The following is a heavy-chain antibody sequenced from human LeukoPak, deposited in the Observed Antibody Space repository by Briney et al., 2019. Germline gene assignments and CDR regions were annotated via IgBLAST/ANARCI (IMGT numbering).Heavy chain of an antibody. CDR3: ARGLFIWFGEFPPFDY. CDR1: GFTFSSYA. J-gene: IGHJ4*02. Sequence: GRSLRLSCAASGFTFSSYAVHWVRQAPGKGLEWVAVISYDGSNKYYADSVKGRFTISRDNAKNSLYLQMNSLRAEDTAVYYCARGLFIWFGEFPPFDYWGQGTLVTVSS. CDR2: ISYDGSNK. V-gene: IGHV3-30-3*01. D-gene: IGHD3-10*01.